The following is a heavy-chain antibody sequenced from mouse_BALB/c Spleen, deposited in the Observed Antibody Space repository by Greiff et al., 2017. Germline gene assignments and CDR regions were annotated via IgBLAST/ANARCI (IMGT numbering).Heavy chain of an antibody. CDR3: ARGGSSGSAWFAY. D-gene: IGHD3-1*01. V-gene: IGHV2-6-7*01. CDR2: IWGDGST. J-gene: IGHJ3*01. Sequence: VQLVESGPGLVAPSQSLSITCTVSGFSLTGYGVNWVRQPPGKGLEWLGMIWGDGSTDYNSALKSRLSISKDNSKSQVFLKMNSLQTDDTARYYCARGGSSGSAWFAYWGQGTLVTVSA. CDR1: GFSLTGYG.